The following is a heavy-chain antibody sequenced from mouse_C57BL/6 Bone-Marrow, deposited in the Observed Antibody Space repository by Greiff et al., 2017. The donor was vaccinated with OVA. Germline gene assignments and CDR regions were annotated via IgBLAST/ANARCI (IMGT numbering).Heavy chain of an antibody. CDR3: ARRRAHFDD. Sequence: EVHLVESGGGLVQPGGSLKLSCAASGFTFSDYGMRWVRQAPEKGLEWVAYISSGSSTLYYADTVKGRFTISRDNAKNTLFLQMTSRRSEDTAMYYCARRRAHFDDWGQGTTRTVSS. D-gene: IGHD3-3*01. CDR1: GFTFSDYG. CDR2: ISSGSSTL. V-gene: IGHV5-17*01. J-gene: IGHJ2*01.